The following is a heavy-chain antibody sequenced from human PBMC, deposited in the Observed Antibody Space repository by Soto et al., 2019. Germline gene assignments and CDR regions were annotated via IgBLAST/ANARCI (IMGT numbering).Heavy chain of an antibody. V-gene: IGHV4-39*01. CDR1: GGSISSSSYY. J-gene: IGHJ5*02. D-gene: IGHD2-2*01. CDR3: ARHVEGYCSSTSCYEGWFDP. Sequence: QLQLQESGPGLVKPSETLSLTCTVSGGSISSSSYYWGWIRQPPGKGLEWIGSIYYSGSTYYNPSLKSRVTISVDTSKNQFSLKLSSVTAADTAVYYCARHVEGYCSSTSCYEGWFDPWGQGTLVTVSS. CDR2: IYYSGST.